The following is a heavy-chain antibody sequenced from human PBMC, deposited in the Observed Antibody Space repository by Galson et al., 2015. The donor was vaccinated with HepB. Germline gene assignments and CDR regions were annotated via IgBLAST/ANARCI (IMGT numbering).Heavy chain of an antibody. V-gene: IGHV7-4-1*02. CDR1: GYTFTTYP. CDR2: INTNTGTP. D-gene: IGHD4-17*01. J-gene: IGHJ5*02. Sequence: SVKVSCKASGYTFTTYPMNWVRQAPGQGLEWMGWINTNTGTPTYAQGFTGRFVFSLDTSVSTAYLQISSLKADDTAVYYCARFKGTVTPNWLDPWGQGTLVTVSS. CDR3: ARFKGTVTPNWLDP.